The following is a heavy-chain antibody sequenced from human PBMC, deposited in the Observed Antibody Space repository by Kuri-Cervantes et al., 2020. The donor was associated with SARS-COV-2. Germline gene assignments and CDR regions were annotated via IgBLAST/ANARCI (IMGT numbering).Heavy chain of an antibody. D-gene: IGHD3-3*01. Sequence: GSLRLSCTVSGGSISSSSYYWGWIRQPPGKGLEWIGSIYYSGSTYYNPSLKSRVTISVDTSKNQFSLKLSSVTAADTAVYYCARAKSGGVPYYFDYWGQGTLVTVSS. CDR1: GGSISSSSYY. CDR2: IYYSGST. V-gene: IGHV4-39*01. CDR3: ARAKSGGVPYYFDY. J-gene: IGHJ4*02.